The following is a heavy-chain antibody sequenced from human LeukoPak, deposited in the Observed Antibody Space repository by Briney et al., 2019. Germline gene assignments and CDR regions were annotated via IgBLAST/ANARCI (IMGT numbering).Heavy chain of an antibody. J-gene: IGHJ6*02. D-gene: IGHD3-3*01. CDR3: ARGAPYDFWSGYSAPPADYYYGMDV. V-gene: IGHV1-69*13. CDR1: GGTFSSYA. Sequence: ASVKVSCKASGGTFSSYAISWVRQAPGQGLEWMGGIIPIFGTANYAQKFQGRVTITADESTSTAYMELSSLRSEDTAVYYCARGAPYDFWSGYSAPPADYYYGMDVWGQGTTVTVSS. CDR2: IIPIFGTA.